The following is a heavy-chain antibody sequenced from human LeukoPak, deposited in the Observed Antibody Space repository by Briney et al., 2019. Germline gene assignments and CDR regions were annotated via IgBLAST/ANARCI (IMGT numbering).Heavy chain of an antibody. D-gene: IGHD3-22*01. V-gene: IGHV1-69*13. J-gene: IGHJ5*02. CDR1: GGTFSSYA. Sequence: SVKVSCKASGGTFSSYAISWVRQAPGQGLEWMGGIIPIFGTANYAQKFQGRVTITADESTSTAYKELSSLRSEDTAVYYCARAHTGPYDSSGYYYAWGQGTLVTVSS. CDR2: IIPIFGTA. CDR3: ARAHTGPYDSSGYYYA.